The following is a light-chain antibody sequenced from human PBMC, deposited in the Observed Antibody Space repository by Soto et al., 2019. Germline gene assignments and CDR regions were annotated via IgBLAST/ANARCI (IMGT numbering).Light chain of an antibody. CDR1: QSISSW. Sequence: DIQMTQSPSTLSASVGDRVTITCRASQSISSWLAWYQQKPGKAPNLLIFDASSLESGVPSRFSGSASGTEFTLTISSLQPDDFATYYCQQYETYPITFGQGTRL. J-gene: IGKJ5*01. V-gene: IGKV1-5*01. CDR3: QQYETYPIT. CDR2: DAS.